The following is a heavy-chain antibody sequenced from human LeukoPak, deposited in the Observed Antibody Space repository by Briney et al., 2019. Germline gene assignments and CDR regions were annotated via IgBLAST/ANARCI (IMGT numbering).Heavy chain of an antibody. V-gene: IGHV4-34*01. D-gene: IGHD3-22*01. Sequence: SETLSLTCSVHGGSFIGYYWSWSRQPPGKGLEWIGAINHSGSTNYTPTLKSRVTISVDTSKNQFSLKESSVTATDTAVYYCARHLFGSGYYPDYWGQGTLVTVSS. CDR3: ARHLFGSGYYPDY. CDR2: INHSGST. CDR1: GGSFIGYY. J-gene: IGHJ4*02.